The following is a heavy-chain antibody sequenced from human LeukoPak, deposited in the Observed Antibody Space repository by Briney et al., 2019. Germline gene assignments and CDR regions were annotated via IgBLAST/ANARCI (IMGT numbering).Heavy chain of an antibody. CDR2: ISSSGDRT. Sequence: GGSLRLSCAGSGFTFSTYAMSWVRQAPGKGLEWVSGISSSGDRTFYRDSVKGRFTISRDNSKNTLYLQLSSLRAEDTAAYHCAVRTRGSYFDYWGQGALVTVSS. J-gene: IGHJ4*02. CDR3: AVRTRGSYFDY. CDR1: GFTFSTYA. V-gene: IGHV3-23*01. D-gene: IGHD1-26*01.